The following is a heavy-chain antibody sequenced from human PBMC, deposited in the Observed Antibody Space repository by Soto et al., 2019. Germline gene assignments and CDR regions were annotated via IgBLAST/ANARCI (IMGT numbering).Heavy chain of an antibody. Sequence: SETLSLTCTVSGGSISSSTYYWGWMRQPPGKGLEWIASFFIGGNTYYNPSLKSRVTISVDTSKNQFSLKLSSVTAADTAVYYCAKHRAISGPTGGYGMDVWGQGTTVTVSS. V-gene: IGHV4-39*01. CDR1: GGSISSSTYY. J-gene: IGHJ6*02. CDR3: AKHRAISGPTGGYGMDV. D-gene: IGHD1-20*01. CDR2: FFIGGNT.